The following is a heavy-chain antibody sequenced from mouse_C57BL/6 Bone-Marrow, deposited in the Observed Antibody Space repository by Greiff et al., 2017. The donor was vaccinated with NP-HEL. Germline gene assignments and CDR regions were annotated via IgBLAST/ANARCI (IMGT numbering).Heavy chain of an antibody. J-gene: IGHJ4*01. D-gene: IGHD2-3*01. CDR3: ARWVMVQSAIDY. CDR2: INPGSGGT. CDR1: GYAFTNYL. Sequence: VQLQQSGAELVRPGTSVKVSCKASGYAFTNYLIEWVKQRPGQGLEWIGLINPGSGGTNYNEKFKGKATLTADKSSNTAYMQLSSLTSADSAVYFCARWVMVQSAIDYWGQGTSVTVSS. V-gene: IGHV1-54*01.